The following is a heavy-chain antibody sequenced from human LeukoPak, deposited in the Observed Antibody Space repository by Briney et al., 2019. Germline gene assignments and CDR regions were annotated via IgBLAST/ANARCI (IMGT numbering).Heavy chain of an antibody. CDR3: ARDGPLAGVPYYYDSSGYHQGLLRYYYGMDV. V-gene: IGHV4-39*07. D-gene: IGHD3-22*01. CDR1: GDSISSSSYF. CDR2: IYYSGST. Sequence: SETLSLTCTASGDSISSSSYFWGWIRQPPGKGLEWIGSIYYSGSTYYNPSLKSRVTISVDTSKNQFSLKLSSVTAADTAVYYCARDGPLAGVPYYYDSSGYHQGLLRYYYGMDVWGQGTTVTVSS. J-gene: IGHJ6*02.